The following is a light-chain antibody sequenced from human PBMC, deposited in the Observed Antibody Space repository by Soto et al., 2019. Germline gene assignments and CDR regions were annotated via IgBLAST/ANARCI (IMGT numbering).Light chain of an antibody. V-gene: IGKV1-39*01. CDR2: AAS. Sequence: DIQMTQSPSSLSASVGDRVTITCRASQSISSYLNWYQQKPGKAPKLLIYAASSLQSGVPSRFSGSGSGTDFTLNISSLQPEDFATYYCQQSYRTPPFTFGPGTKVDIK. CDR3: QQSYRTPPFT. CDR1: QSISSY. J-gene: IGKJ3*01.